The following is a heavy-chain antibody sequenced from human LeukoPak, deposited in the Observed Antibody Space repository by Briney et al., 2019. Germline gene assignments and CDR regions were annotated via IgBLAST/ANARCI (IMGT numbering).Heavy chain of an antibody. J-gene: IGHJ4*02. Sequence: ASVKVSCKASGYTVTNYYMHWVRQAPGQGLEWMGMINPSISSRTYAQKLQGRVTVTSDTSTSTVYMEVSSLRSEDTAIYYCARSGMWFSTNDWGQGTLVTVSS. V-gene: IGHV1-46*01. D-gene: IGHD2-21*01. CDR2: INPSISSR. CDR3: ARSGMWFSTND. CDR1: GYTVTNYY.